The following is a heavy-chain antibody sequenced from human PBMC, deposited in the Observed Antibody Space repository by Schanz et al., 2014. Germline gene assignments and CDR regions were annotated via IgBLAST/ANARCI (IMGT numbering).Heavy chain of an antibody. Sequence: QVQLVQSGAEVKKPGASVKVSCKVSGSIFSKLLMHWVRQGPAKGLEWMGGFDPKKGEAIYAQKFQGRVTITEDTSTGTAYMELRSLTSEDTAVYYCATGPHIVVAVAYWLQGTLVSVSS. V-gene: IGHV1-24*01. CDR3: ATGPHIVVAVAY. J-gene: IGHJ4*02. D-gene: IGHD2-21*01. CDR2: FDPKKGEA. CDR1: GSIFSKLL.